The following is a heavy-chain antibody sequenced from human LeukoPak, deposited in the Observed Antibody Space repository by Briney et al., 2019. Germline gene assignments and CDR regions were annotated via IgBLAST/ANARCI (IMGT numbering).Heavy chain of an antibody. CDR2: IRFTGSYI. V-gene: IGHV3-21*06. CDR3: ARDPRNKGLDP. J-gene: IGHJ5*02. CDR1: GFIFSHYS. Sequence: GGSLRLSCVASGFIFSHYSMNWVRQAPGKGLEWVSSIRFTGSYIYYADSVKGRFTISRDNAKNTLYLQMNGLRDEDTAVYYCARDPRNKGLDPWGQGTLVTVSS. D-gene: IGHD1/OR15-1a*01.